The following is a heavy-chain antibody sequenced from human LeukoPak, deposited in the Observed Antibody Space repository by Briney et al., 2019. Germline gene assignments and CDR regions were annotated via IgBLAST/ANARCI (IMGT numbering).Heavy chain of an antibody. CDR1: GGSFSGYY. CDR3: ARVSGYSSGGNDY. Sequence: PSETLSLTCAVYGGSFSGYYWSWIRQPPGKGLEWIGEINHSGSTNYNPSLKSRVTISVDTSKNQFSLKLSSVTAADTAVYYCARVSGYSSGGNDYWGQGTVVTVSS. CDR2: INHSGST. V-gene: IGHV4-34*01. J-gene: IGHJ4*02. D-gene: IGHD5-18*01.